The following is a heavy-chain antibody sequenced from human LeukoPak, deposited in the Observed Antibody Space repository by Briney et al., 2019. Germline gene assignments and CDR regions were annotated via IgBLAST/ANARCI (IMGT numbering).Heavy chain of an antibody. Sequence: GGSLRLSRAASGFTFSSYGMHWVRQAPGKGLEWVAVISYDGSNKYYADSVKGRFTISRDNSKNTLYLQMNSLRAEDTAAYYCAKARIAAAGLWFDPWGQGTLVTVSS. V-gene: IGHV3-30*18. CDR3: AKARIAAAGLWFDP. CDR2: ISYDGSNK. CDR1: GFTFSSYG. J-gene: IGHJ5*02. D-gene: IGHD6-13*01.